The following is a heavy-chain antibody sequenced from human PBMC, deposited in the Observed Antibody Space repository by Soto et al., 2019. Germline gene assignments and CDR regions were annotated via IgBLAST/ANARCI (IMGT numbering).Heavy chain of an antibody. CDR3: ARGASGNYYLDY. V-gene: IGHV3-74*01. CDR1: GFTFSSYW. Sequence: EVQLVESGGNLVQPGGSLRLSCAASGFTFSSYWIHWVRQPPGKGLLWVSRINTDGSTTNYADSVKGRFTISRDNAKNTLYLQMISLRAEDTYVSYCARGASGNYYLDYWGQGALVTISS. D-gene: IGHD3-10*01. CDR2: INTDGSTT. J-gene: IGHJ4*02.